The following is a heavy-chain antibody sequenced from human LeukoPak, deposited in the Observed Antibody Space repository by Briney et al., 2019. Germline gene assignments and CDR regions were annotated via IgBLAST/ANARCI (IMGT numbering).Heavy chain of an antibody. V-gene: IGHV3-15*07. CDR1: GFTFTNAW. J-gene: IGHJ4*02. Sequence: PGGSLRLSCAASGFTFTNAWMNWVRQAPGKGLEWVGRIKSKTDGGTTDYAAPVKGRFTISRDDSKNTLYLQMNSLRAEDTAVYYCARDSSSSFGYWGQGTLVTVSS. CDR3: ARDSSSSFGY. CDR2: IKSKTDGGTT. D-gene: IGHD6-13*01.